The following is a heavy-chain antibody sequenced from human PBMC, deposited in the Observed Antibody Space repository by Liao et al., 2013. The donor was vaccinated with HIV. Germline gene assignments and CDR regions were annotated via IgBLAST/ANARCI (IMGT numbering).Heavy chain of an antibody. CDR1: GGSISSYY. Sequence: QVQLQESGPGLVKPSETLSLTCTVSGGSISSYYWSWIRQPQEGTEWIGSIYYSGTDQLQPSLKSRVTISVDTSKNQFSLKLSSVTAADTAVYYCARLEYDSSGSLAYYFDYWGQGTLVTVSS. V-gene: IGHV4-59*01. D-gene: IGHD3-22*01. CDR3: ARLEYDSSGSLAYYFDY. J-gene: IGHJ4*02. CDR2: IYYSGTD.